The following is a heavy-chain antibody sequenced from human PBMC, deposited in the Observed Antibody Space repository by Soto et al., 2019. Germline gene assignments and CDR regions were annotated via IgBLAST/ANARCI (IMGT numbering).Heavy chain of an antibody. CDR1: GRTFTSYA. Sequence: ASVLVSCKASGRTFTSYAITWVRKAPGQGLEWIGWISAYNGTTNYAQKFQGRVTMTTDTSTSTAYMELRSLRSDDTAVYYCAREPRFLYYYDSSGYYSDAFDIWGQGTMVTVSS. D-gene: IGHD3-22*01. CDR3: AREPRFLYYYDSSGYYSDAFDI. V-gene: IGHV1-18*01. J-gene: IGHJ3*02. CDR2: ISAYNGTT.